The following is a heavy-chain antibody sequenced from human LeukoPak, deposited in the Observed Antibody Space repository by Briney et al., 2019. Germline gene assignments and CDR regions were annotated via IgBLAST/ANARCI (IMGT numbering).Heavy chain of an antibody. CDR1: GFTFSSYA. J-gene: IGHJ4*02. CDR2: ISVSGENT. Sequence: TGGSLRLSCAASGFTFSSYAMTWVRQAPGKGLQWVSTISVSGENTYYADSVKGRFTISRDISKSTLYLQMNSLRDEDTALYYCAEYGSGSYYNGLYWGQGTLVTVSS. CDR3: AEYGSGSYYNGLY. D-gene: IGHD3-10*01. V-gene: IGHV3-23*01.